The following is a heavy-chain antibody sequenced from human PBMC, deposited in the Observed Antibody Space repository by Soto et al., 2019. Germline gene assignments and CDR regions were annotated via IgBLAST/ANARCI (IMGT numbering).Heavy chain of an antibody. V-gene: IGHV5-10-1*01. Sequence: PGESLKISCNGSGNIFTNYWISWVRQMPGRVLEWMGRIDPSDSYTNYSPSFQGHVSISADKSISTAYLQWSSLKASDTAMYFCARWNYGMDVWGQGTTVTVSS. CDR2: IDPSDSYT. J-gene: IGHJ6*02. CDR1: GNIFTNYW. CDR3: ARWNYGMDV.